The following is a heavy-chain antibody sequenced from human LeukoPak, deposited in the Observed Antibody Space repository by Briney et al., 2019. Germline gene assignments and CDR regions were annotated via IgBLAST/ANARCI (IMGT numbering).Heavy chain of an antibody. V-gene: IGHV3-23*01. D-gene: IGHD3-3*01. CDR2: ISGSGGST. CDR3: ARAKRITIFGVVISSRDYYYMDV. CDR1: GFTFSRYG. Sequence: GGSLRLSCAASGFTFSRYGMSWVRQAPGKGLEWVSGISGSGGSTYYADSMKGRLTISRDNSKNTLYLQMNSLRGEDTAVYYCARAKRITIFGVVISSRDYYYMDVWGKGTTVTVSS. J-gene: IGHJ6*03.